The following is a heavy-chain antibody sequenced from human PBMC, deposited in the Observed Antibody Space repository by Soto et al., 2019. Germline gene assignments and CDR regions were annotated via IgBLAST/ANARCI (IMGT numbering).Heavy chain of an antibody. V-gene: IGHV3-33*01. CDR2: IWYDGSNK. J-gene: IGHJ4*02. Sequence: PGGSLRLSCAASGFTFSSYGMHWVRQAPGKGLEWVAVIWYDGSNKYYADSVKGRFTISRDNSKNTLYLQMNSLRAEDTAVYYCARDSEQWLVFDYWGQGTLVTVSS. CDR3: ARDSEQWLVFDY. D-gene: IGHD6-19*01. CDR1: GFTFSSYG.